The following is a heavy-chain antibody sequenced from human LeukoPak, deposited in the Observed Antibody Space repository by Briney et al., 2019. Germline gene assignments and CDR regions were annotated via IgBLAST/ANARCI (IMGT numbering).Heavy chain of an antibody. D-gene: IGHD3-3*01. CDR2: IYYSGST. J-gene: IGHJ3*02. CDR3: AGRITIFGVVSPWVAFDI. V-gene: IGHV4-31*03. Sequence: SETLSLTCTVSGGPISSGGYYWSWIRQHPGKGLEWIGYIYYSGSTYYNPSLKSRVTISVDTSKNQFSLKLSSVTAADTAVYYCAGRITIFGVVSPWVAFDIWGQGTMVTVSS. CDR1: GGPISSGGYY.